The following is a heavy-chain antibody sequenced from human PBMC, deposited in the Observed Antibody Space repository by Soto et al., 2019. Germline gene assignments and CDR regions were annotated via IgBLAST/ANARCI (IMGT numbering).Heavy chain of an antibody. D-gene: IGHD2-15*01. CDR1: GFTFSSYG. CDR3: AREGYCSGGSCFADAFDI. CDR2: IWYDGSNK. Sequence: VQLVESGGGVVQPGRSLRLSCAASGFTFSSYGMHWVRQAPGKGLEWVAVIWYDGSNKYYADSVKGRFTISRDNSKNTLYLQMNSLRAEDTAVYYCAREGYCSGGSCFADAFDIWGQGTMVTVSS. J-gene: IGHJ3*02. V-gene: IGHV3-33*01.